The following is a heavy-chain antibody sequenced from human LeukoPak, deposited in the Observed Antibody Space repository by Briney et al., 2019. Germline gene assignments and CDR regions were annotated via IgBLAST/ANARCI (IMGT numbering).Heavy chain of an antibody. Sequence: GGSLRLSCAASGFTFSSYGMHWVRQAPGKGLEWVAVIWYDGGNKYYADSVKGRFTISRDNSKNTLYLQMNSLRAEDTAVYYCARDKGGYFDWLSSHTGYFDYWGQGTLVAVSS. CDR1: GFTFSSYG. J-gene: IGHJ4*02. CDR2: IWYDGGNK. V-gene: IGHV3-33*01. D-gene: IGHD3-9*01. CDR3: ARDKGGYFDWLSSHTGYFDY.